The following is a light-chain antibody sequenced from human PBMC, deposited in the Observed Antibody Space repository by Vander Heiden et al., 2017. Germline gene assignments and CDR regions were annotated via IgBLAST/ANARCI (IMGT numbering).Light chain of an antibody. V-gene: IGKV1-39*01. Sequence: DIQMTQSPSSLSASVGDRVTITCRASQSISSYLNWYQQKPGKAPKLLIYAASSLHSRVPSRSSGSGPGTDFTLTISMLLLEAFATYYFQQSYSTPSTFGQGTKLEIK. J-gene: IGKJ2*01. CDR3: QQSYSTPST. CDR2: AAS. CDR1: QSISSY.